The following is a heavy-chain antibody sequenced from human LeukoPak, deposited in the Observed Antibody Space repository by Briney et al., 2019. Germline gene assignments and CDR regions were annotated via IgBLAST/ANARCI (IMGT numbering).Heavy chain of an antibody. J-gene: IGHJ4*02. CDR2: IYYSGST. Sequence: SETLPLTCTVSGGSISSSSYYWGWIRQPPGKGLEWIGSIYYSGSTYYNPSLKSRVTISVDTSKNQFSLKLSSVTAADTAVYYCARAMGTTDFDYWGQGTLVTVSS. CDR3: ARAMGTTDFDY. D-gene: IGHD3-10*01. V-gene: IGHV4-39*07. CDR1: GGSISSSSYY.